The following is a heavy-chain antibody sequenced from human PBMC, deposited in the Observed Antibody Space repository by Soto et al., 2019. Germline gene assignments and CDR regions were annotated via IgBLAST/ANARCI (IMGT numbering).Heavy chain of an antibody. CDR2: ISYDGSNK. CDR3: ARVSSSSSGGGKDYYYYGMDV. D-gene: IGHD6-6*01. J-gene: IGHJ6*02. CDR1: GFTFSSYA. Sequence: QVQLVESGGGVVQPGRSLRLSCAASGFTFSSYAMHWVRQAPGKGLEWVAVISYDGSNKYYADSVKGRFTISRDNSKNTLYLQMNSLRAEETAVYYCARVSSSSSGGGKDYYYYGMDVWGQGTTVTVSS. V-gene: IGHV3-30-3*01.